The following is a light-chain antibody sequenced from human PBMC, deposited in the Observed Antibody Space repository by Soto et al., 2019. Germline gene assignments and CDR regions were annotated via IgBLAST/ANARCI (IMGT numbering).Light chain of an antibody. Sequence: EIVLTQSPGILSLSPGDRATLSCRASQTLSSSYLAWYQQKPGQAPSLLIYAASSRATGIPDRFSGSGSGTDFTLTISRLEPEDFAVYYCQQYTRSWYIFGQGTKVEIK. CDR2: AAS. CDR3: QQYTRSWYI. CDR1: QTLSSSY. V-gene: IGKV3-20*01. J-gene: IGKJ2*01.